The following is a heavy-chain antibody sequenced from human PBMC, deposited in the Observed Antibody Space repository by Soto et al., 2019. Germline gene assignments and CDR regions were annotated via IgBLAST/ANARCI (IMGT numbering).Heavy chain of an antibody. CDR1: GGTFSSYA. J-gene: IGHJ6*02. V-gene: IGHV1-69*13. CDR2: IIPIFGTA. Sequence: ASVKVSCKASGGTFSSYAISWVRQAPGQGLELMGGIIPIFGTANYAQKFQGRVTITADESTSTAYMELSSLRSEDTAVYYCARLRFLVAQKVAGTGNYYYYGMDVWGQGTTVTVSS. CDR3: ARLRFLVAQKVAGTGNYYYYGMDV. D-gene: IGHD6-19*01.